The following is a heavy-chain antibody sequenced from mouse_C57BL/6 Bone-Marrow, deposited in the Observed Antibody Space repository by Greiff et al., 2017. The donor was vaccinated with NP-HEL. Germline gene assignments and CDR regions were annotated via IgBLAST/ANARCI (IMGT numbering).Heavy chain of an antibody. CDR2: IYWDDDK. Sequence: QVQLKESGPGILQSSQTLSLTCSFSGFSLSTSGMGVSWIRQPSGKGLEWLAHIYWDDDKRYNPSLKSRLTISKDTARNQVFLKITSVDTADTATYYCARREVLLWYFDVWGTGTTVTVSS. CDR3: ARREVLLWYFDV. D-gene: IGHD1-1*01. V-gene: IGHV8-12*01. J-gene: IGHJ1*03. CDR1: GFSLSTSGMG.